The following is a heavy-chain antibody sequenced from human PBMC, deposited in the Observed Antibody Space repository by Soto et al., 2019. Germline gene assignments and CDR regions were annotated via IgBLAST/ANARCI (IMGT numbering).Heavy chain of an antibody. V-gene: IGHV3-23*01. Sequence: EVQLLESGGGVVQPGGSLRLSCAASGFTFSRNAMSWVRQAPGKGLEWVSTIGSGGTAYYADSVKGRFTISRDISKNTQYLQMNSLRTEDTAVYYCAKLGFCSGGTCYLDYYNGVDVWGQGTTVTVSS. D-gene: IGHD2-15*01. CDR2: IGSGGTA. CDR3: AKLGFCSGGTCYLDYYNGVDV. J-gene: IGHJ6*02. CDR1: GFTFSRNA.